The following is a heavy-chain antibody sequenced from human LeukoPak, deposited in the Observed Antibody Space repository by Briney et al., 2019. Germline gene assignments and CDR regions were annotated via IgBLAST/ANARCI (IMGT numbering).Heavy chain of an antibody. V-gene: IGHV4-59*08. J-gene: IGHJ3*02. CDR3: ARHLTNAFDI. Sequence: SETLSLTCTVSGGSISSYYWSWIRQPPGKGLEWIGYIYYSGSTSYNPSLKSRVTISVDTSKNQFSLKLSSVTAADTAVYYCARHLTNAFDIWGQGTMVTVSS. CDR1: GGSISSYY. CDR2: IYYSGST.